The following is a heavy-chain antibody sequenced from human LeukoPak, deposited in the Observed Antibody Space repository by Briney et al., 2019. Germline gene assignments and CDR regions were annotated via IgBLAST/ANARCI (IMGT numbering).Heavy chain of an antibody. Sequence: GASVKVSCKASGYTFTGYYMHWVRQAPGQGLEWMGWINPNSGGTNYAQKFQGRVTMTRDTSISTAYMELSRLRSDDTAVYYCARELSTRRRFTFDYWGQGTLVTVSS. D-gene: IGHD2-2*01. V-gene: IGHV1-2*02. CDR2: INPNSGGT. CDR1: GYTFTGYY. J-gene: IGHJ4*02. CDR3: ARELSTRRRFTFDY.